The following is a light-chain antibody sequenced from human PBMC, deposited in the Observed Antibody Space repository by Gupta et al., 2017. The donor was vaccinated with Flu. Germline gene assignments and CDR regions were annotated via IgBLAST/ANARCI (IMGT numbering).Light chain of an antibody. CDR2: DVS. Sequence: QSALTQPASVSGSPGQSITISCTGSRSDVGGYNYVSWYQQLPGKAPKLMIYDVSNRPSGVSNRFSGSKSGNTASLTISGLQTEDEADYHCSSYTSSSTWVFGGGTKLTVL. V-gene: IGLV2-14*03. J-gene: IGLJ3*02. CDR3: SSYTSSSTWV. CDR1: RSDVGGYNY.